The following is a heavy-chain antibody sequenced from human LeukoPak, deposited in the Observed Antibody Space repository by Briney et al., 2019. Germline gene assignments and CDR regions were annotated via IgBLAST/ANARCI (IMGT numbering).Heavy chain of an antibody. J-gene: IGHJ4*02. D-gene: IGHD6-19*01. Sequence: DSIQGRFTISRDNAENSLYLQMNSLRAEDTAVYYCARIASIAVTGTFDYWGQGTLVTVSS. V-gene: IGHV3-21*04. CDR3: ARIASIAVTGTFDY.